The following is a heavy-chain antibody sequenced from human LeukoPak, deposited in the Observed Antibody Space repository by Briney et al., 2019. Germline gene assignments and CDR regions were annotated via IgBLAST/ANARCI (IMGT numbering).Heavy chain of an antibody. V-gene: IGHV3-23*01. Sequence: GGSLRLSCTASGLTFPNYAMSWVRQAPGEGLEWVSSIKANGATTYYADSVKGRFTLSRDNSKNTLYLQLSSLRVEDTAVYYCAVGSDCSSWGQGTLVAVSS. CDR2: IKANGATT. CDR3: AVGSDCSS. D-gene: IGHD2-21*02. J-gene: IGHJ5*02. CDR1: GLTFPNYA.